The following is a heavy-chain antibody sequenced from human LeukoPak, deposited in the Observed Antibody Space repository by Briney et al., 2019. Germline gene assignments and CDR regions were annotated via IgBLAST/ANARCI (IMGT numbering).Heavy chain of an antibody. V-gene: IGHV4-4*09. CDR1: GAFISNYY. Sequence: SETLSLTCTVSGAFISNYYWSWIRQTPEKGLEWMGHIHSSGGSSYYPSLKSRLTLSIDTSRNQLSLKLPSVTAADTAVYFRARLGSYHDFWGQGALVTVSS. CDR2: IHSSGGS. J-gene: IGHJ4*02. CDR3: ARLGSYHDF. D-gene: IGHD1-26*01.